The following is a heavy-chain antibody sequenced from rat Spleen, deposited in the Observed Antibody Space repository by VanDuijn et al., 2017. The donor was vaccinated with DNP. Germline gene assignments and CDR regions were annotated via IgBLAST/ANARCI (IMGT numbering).Heavy chain of an antibody. Sequence: EVQVLESGGGLVQPGNSLKLSCATSGFTFSTDWMYWNRQFPEKRLEWIARIKAKSNNYATDYTESVKGRFTIARYDSTSSIYLQMNNLKEEDSAINSCAWMGYTTSYWGQGVMVTVSS. CDR1: GFTFSTDW. D-gene: IGHD1-6*01. J-gene: IGHJ2*01. CDR3: AWMGYTTSY. CDR2: IKAKSNNYAT. V-gene: IGHV6-6*01.